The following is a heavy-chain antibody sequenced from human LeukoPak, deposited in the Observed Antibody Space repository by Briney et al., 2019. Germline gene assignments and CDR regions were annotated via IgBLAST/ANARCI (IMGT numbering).Heavy chain of an antibody. Sequence: PGGSLRLSCAASGFTFSSYCMSWVRQAPGKGLEWVANIKQDGSEKYYVDSVKGRFTTSRDNANNSLYLQMNSLRAEGTAVYYCAREDYDILTGTFDYWGQGTLVTVSS. CDR1: GFTFSSYC. CDR3: AREDYDILTGTFDY. CDR2: IKQDGSEK. V-gene: IGHV3-7*01. D-gene: IGHD3-9*01. J-gene: IGHJ4*02.